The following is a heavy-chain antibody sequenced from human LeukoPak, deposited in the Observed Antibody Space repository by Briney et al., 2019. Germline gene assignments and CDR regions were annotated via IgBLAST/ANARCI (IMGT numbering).Heavy chain of an antibody. D-gene: IGHD6-19*01. Sequence: PGGSLRLSCAASGFTFDDYGMSWVRQAPGKGLEWVSGINWNGGSKGYADSEKGRFTISRDNAKNSLYLQMNSLRAEDTALYYCARGAYSSGWYGSFDYWGQGTLVTVSS. V-gene: IGHV3-20*04. CDR3: ARGAYSSGWYGSFDY. CDR2: INWNGGSK. CDR1: GFTFDDYG. J-gene: IGHJ4*02.